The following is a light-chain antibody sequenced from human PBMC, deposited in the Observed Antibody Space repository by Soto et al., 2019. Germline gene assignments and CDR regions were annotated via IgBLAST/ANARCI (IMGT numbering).Light chain of an antibody. CDR1: RGISSN. CDR2: GAS. CDR3: QQYGSSGT. V-gene: IGKV3-20*01. J-gene: IGKJ1*01. Sequence: IVMTQSPATLSVSPGERATLSCRASRGISSNLAWYQQKPGQAPRLLIYGASNRATGIPDRFSGSGSGTDFTLTISRLEPEDFAVYYCQQYGSSGTFGQGTKVDI.